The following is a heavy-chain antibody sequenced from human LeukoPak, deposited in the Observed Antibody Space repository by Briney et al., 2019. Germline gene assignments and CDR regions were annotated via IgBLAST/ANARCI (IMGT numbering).Heavy chain of an antibody. CDR2: IKQDGSEK. V-gene: IGHV3-7*01. J-gene: IGHJ1*01. CDR3: VRDGNDGLNDWEY. Sequence: GGSLRLSCAASGFTFSSYWMSWVRQAPGKGLEWVANIKQDGSEKYYVDSVKGRFTISRDNAKNSLYLQMNSLRAEDTAVYYCVRDGNDGLNDWEYWGQGALVTVSS. CDR1: GFTFSSYW. D-gene: IGHD1-1*01.